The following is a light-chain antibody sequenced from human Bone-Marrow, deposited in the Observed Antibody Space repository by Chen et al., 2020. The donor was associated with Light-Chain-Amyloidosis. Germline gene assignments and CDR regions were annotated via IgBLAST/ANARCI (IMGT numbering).Light chain of an antibody. Sequence: SYDLTQPPSVSVSPGQTARITCTGDTLPMQYTYWYQRKPGPAPVLVIYKDSERPSGIPERFSGASWGKTVTLTISGVQAEDEADYYCQSADSSDNYVVFGGGTKLTVL. V-gene: IGLV3-25*03. CDR1: TLPMQY. CDR2: KDS. J-gene: IGLJ2*01. CDR3: QSADSSDNYVV.